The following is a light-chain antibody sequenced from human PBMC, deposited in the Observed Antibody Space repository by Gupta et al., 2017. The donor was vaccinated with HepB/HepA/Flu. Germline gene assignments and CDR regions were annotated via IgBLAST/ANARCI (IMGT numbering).Light chain of an antibody. CDR2: VGS. J-gene: IGKJ2*01. CDR1: QSLRHSNGYNY. V-gene: IGKV2-28*01. CDR3: RQSLQTPRT. Sequence: DTVMTQSRLSLPVSLGEPASISCRSSQSLRHSNGYNYLDWYLQKPGQAPQLLIYVGSNRAFGVPDRFSGSGSGTDFTLKISGAEAEDVGVYYCRQSLQTPRTFGQGTKLEIK.